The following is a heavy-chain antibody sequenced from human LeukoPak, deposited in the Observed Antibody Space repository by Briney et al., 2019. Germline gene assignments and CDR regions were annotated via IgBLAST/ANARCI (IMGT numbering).Heavy chain of an antibody. V-gene: IGHV3-73*01. CDR2: IRSKANSYAT. CDR3: TRRETSGLSLVDAFDI. D-gene: IGHD3-16*01. Sequence: GGSLRLSCAASGFTFSGSALHWVRQASGKGLEWVGRIRSKANSYATAYAASVKGRFTISRDDSKNTAYLQMNSLKTEDTAVYYCTRRETSGLSLVDAFDIWGQGTMVTVSS. J-gene: IGHJ3*02. CDR1: GFTFSGSA.